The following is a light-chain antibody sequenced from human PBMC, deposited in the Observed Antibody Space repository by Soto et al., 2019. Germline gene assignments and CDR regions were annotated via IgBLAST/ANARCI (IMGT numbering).Light chain of an antibody. V-gene: IGLV2-23*03. J-gene: IGLJ3*02. Sequence: QSALTQPASVSGSPAQSITISCTGTSSNFGSYTLVSWYQQNPGKAPKLIIYEGPKRPSWVFNRFSCFKSGNKASLKISGDQAEDEADYYCGSLAGSPTFPWIFGGGTKLTVL. CDR1: SSNFGSYTL. CDR3: GSLAGSPTFPWI. CDR2: EGP.